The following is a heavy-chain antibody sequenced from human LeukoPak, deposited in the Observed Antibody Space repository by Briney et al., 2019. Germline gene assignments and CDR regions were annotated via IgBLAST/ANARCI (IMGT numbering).Heavy chain of an antibody. J-gene: IGHJ6*02. CDR1: GFTFRSYA. D-gene: IGHD3-22*01. CDR3: ARRRRETYYYDSSGYYYTHYYYYGMDV. CDR2: ISSSSSYI. Sequence: GGSLRLSCAASGFTFRSYAMNWVRQAPGKGLEWVSSISSSSSYIYYADSVKGRFTISRDNAKNSLCLQMNSLRAEDTAVYYCARRRRETYYYDSSGYYYTHYYYYGMDVWGQGTMVTVSS. V-gene: IGHV3-21*01.